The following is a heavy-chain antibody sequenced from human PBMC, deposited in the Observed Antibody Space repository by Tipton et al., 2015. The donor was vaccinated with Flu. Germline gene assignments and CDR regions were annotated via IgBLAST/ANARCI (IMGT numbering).Heavy chain of an antibody. CDR1: GGSISNYY. J-gene: IGHJ3*01. CDR2: LYASGTT. Sequence: TLSLTCTVSGGSISNYYWNWIRQPAGKGLEWAGRLYASGTTNYNPSLKSRVTMSVDTSKNQFSLKMSSVTAADTAVYYCARWARGGNGFDVWGQGTMVTVSS. D-gene: IGHD3-16*01. CDR3: ARWARGGNGFDV. V-gene: IGHV4-4*07.